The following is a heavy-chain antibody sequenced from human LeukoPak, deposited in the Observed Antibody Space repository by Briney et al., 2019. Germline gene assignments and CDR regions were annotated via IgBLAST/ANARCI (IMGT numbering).Heavy chain of an antibody. Sequence: GGSLRLSCAASGFTFSDYYMSWIRQAPGKGLEWVSYISSSGSTIYYADSVKGRFTISRDNAKNSLYLQMNSLRAEDTAVYYCARDGDIAVVPAAPPRGNFDCWGQGTLVTVSS. CDR1: GFTFSDYY. CDR3: ARDGDIAVVPAAPPRGNFDC. V-gene: IGHV3-11*01. J-gene: IGHJ4*02. CDR2: ISSSGSTI. D-gene: IGHD2-2*01.